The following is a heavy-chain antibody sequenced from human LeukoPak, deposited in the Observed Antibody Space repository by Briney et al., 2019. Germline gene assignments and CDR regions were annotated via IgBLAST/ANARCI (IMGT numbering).Heavy chain of an antibody. CDR3: ARGTLYDMFTCYYTDSWFDP. V-gene: IGHV1-3*01. J-gene: IGHJ5*02. CDR2: INAGNGNT. D-gene: IGHD3-9*01. CDR1: GYTFTSYT. Sequence: ASVTVSFTASGYTFTSYTIHWVRQAPGQRLEWMGWINAGNGNTKYSQKFQGRVTITRNTSISTAYMELSSLRYQDTLVYYCARGTLYDMFTCYYTDSWFDPWGQGTLVTVSS.